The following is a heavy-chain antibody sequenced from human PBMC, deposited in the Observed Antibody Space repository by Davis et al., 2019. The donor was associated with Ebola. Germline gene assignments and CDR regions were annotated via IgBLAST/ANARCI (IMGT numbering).Heavy chain of an antibody. J-gene: IGHJ6*02. CDR1: GFTFSSYW. Sequence: GESLKISCAASGFTFSSYWMSWVRQAPGKGLEWVAVISYDGSNKYYADSVKGRFTISRDDSKNTLYLQMYSLRAEDTAVYYCVKERLAGSCTNIVCQSYYYYGMDVWGQGATVTVSS. V-gene: IGHV3-30*18. CDR3: VKERLAGSCTNIVCQSYYYYGMDV. D-gene: IGHD2-8*01. CDR2: ISYDGSNK.